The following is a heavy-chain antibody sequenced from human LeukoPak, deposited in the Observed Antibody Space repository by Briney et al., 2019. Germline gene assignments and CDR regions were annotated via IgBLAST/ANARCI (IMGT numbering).Heavy chain of an antibody. Sequence: GGSLRLSCVASGFPFRSYWMTWVRQAPGKGLEWVANIKEGGSKKSYVASVKGRFTISRDNAKNSLYLQMNSLRAEDTAIYYCTRVGYIDEGIDYWGQGTLVTVSS. CDR2: IKEGGSKK. CDR1: GFPFRSYW. V-gene: IGHV3-7*04. CDR3: TRVGYIDEGIDY. J-gene: IGHJ4*02. D-gene: IGHD5-24*01.